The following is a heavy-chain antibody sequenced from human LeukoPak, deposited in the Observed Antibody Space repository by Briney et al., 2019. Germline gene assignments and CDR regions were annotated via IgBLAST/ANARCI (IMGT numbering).Heavy chain of an antibody. D-gene: IGHD4-4*01. J-gene: IGHJ4*02. CDR3: ARESPGYSNYVFDY. Sequence: PGRSLGLSCAASGFTFSSYGMHWVRQAPGKGLEWVAVIWYDGSNKYYADSVKGRFTISRDNSKNTLYLQMNSLRAEDTAVYYCARESPGYSNYVFDYWGQGTLVTVSS. V-gene: IGHV3-33*01. CDR2: IWYDGSNK. CDR1: GFTFSSYG.